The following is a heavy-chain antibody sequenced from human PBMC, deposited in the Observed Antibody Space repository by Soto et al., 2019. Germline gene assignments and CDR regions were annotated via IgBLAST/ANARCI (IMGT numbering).Heavy chain of an antibody. CDR2: ISYDGSNK. CDR1: GFTFSSYG. Sequence: GGSLRLSCAASGFTFSSYGMHWVRQAPGKGLEWVAVISYDGSNKYYADSVKGRFTISRDNSKNTLYLQMNSLRAEDTAVYYCAKDSPSRGNCSSTSCYDSYYYGMDVWGQGTTVTVSS. D-gene: IGHD2-2*01. J-gene: IGHJ6*02. CDR3: AKDSPSRGNCSSTSCYDSYYYGMDV. V-gene: IGHV3-30*18.